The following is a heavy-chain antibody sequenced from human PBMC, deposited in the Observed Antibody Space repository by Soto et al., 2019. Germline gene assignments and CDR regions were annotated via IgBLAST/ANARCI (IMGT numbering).Heavy chain of an antibody. CDR3: AREVQVHTPAFVH. V-gene: IGHV1-69*19. J-gene: IGHJ4*02. CDR2: ISPMFGAA. D-gene: IGHD3-10*01. Sequence: QVQLVQSGAEMKKPGSSVKVSCQSSGGTFNTYAMNWVRQAPGQGPEWMGDISPMFGAANYAPKFQVRVTITADQAPGTSYMQLSSLTSEDTALYFCAREVQVHTPAFVHWGKGTLVTVSS. CDR1: GGTFNTYA.